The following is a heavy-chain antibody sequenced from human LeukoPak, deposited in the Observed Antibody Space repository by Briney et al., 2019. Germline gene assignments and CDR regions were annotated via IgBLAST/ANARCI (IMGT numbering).Heavy chain of an antibody. V-gene: IGHV3-11*06. CDR3: ATVRSCSGGDCYYLDY. J-gene: IGHJ4*02. CDR1: GFIFGDYY. Sequence: GGSLRLSCKASGFIFGDYYMNWIRQAPGKGLECLSYISSGTINHSNYADSVKGRFTISRDNSKNTLYLQMNSLRAEDTAVYYCATVRSCSGGDCYYLDYWGQGTLVTVSS. CDR2: ISSGTINHS. D-gene: IGHD2-21*02.